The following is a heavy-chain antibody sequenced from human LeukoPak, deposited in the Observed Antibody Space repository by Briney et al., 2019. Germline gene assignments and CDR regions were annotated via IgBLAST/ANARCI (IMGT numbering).Heavy chain of an antibody. CDR1: GGTFSSYA. D-gene: IGHD3-10*01. CDR3: ARDRYYYYGSGSYYAHFDY. Sequence: GASVKVSCKASGGTFSSYAISWVRQAPGQGLEWMGGIIPIFGTANYAQKFQGRVTITADESTSTAYMELSSLRSEDTAVYYCARDRYYYYGSGSYYAHFDYWGQGTLVTVSS. J-gene: IGHJ4*02. V-gene: IGHV1-69*13. CDR2: IIPIFGTA.